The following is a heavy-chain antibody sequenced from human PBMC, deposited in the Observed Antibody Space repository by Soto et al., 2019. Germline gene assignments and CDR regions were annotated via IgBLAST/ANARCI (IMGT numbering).Heavy chain of an antibody. D-gene: IGHD3-9*01. J-gene: IGHJ4*02. CDR2: ISGSGGST. CDR3: SRDDSDWFFN. V-gene: IGHV3-23*01. CDR1: GFTFSSYA. Sequence: LRLSCAASGFTFSSYAMSWVRQAPGKGLEWVSGISGSGGSTDYADFVKGRFIISRDNSKNTLYLQMNSLRAEDTAVYYCSRDDSDWFFNWGRGTLVTVSS.